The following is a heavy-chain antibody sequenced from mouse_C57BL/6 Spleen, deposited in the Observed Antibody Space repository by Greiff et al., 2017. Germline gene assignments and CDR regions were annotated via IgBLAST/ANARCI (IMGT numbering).Heavy chain of an antibody. V-gene: IGHV1-81*01. D-gene: IGHD2-12*01. CDR3: ASAYYSWYFDV. Sequence: VQRVESGAELARPGASVKLSCKASGYTFTSYGISWVKQRTGQGLEWIGEIYPRSGNTYYNEKFKGKATLTADKSSSTAYMELRSLTSEDSAVYFCASAYYSWYFDVWGTGTTVTVSS. CDR1: GYTFTSYG. CDR2: IYPRSGNT. J-gene: IGHJ1*03.